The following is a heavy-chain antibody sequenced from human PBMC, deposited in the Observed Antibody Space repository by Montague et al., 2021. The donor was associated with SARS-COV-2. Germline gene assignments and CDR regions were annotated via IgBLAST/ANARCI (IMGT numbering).Heavy chain of an antibody. V-gene: IGHV4-34*01. J-gene: IGHJ6*02. D-gene: IGHD3-10*01. CDR1: GGSFSGYY. CDR2: INHSGGT. CDR3: ARGRLILLWFGELLSGGDYYGMDV. Sequence: SETLSLTCAVYGGSFSGYYWSWIRQPPGKGLEWIGEINHSGGTNYNPSLKSRVTISVDTSKNQFSLKLSSVTAADTAVYYCARGRLILLWFGELLSGGDYYGMDVWGQGTTVTVSS.